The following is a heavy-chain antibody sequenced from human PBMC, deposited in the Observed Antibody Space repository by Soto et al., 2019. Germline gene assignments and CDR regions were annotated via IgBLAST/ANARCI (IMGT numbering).Heavy chain of an antibody. V-gene: IGHV1-18*01. D-gene: IGHD2-15*01. CDR3: ARVYCSGGSCYLGFGWYYYYMDF. J-gene: IGHJ6*03. Sequence: ASVKVSCKASGYTFTSYGISWVRQAPGQGLEWMGWISAYNGNTNYAQKLQGRVTMTTDTSTNTAYMELRSLRSDDTAVYYCARVYCSGGSCYLGFGWYYYYMDFWGKGTKVTVYS. CDR2: ISAYNGNT. CDR1: GYTFTSYG.